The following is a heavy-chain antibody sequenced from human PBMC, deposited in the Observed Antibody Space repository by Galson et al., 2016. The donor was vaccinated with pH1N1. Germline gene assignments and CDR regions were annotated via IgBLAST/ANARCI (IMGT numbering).Heavy chain of an antibody. CDR1: GGTLSNSA. V-gene: IGHV1-69*06. D-gene: IGHD2-15*01. Sequence: SVKVSCKASGGTLSNSAVSWVRQAPGQGLEWMGGISPIFGSINYAQRFQGRVTITADIFVNTAYVELSSLRSEDTAIYYCARDLVGSDRYYHYGMDVWGQGTTVTVSS. J-gene: IGHJ6*02. CDR3: ARDLVGSDRYYHYGMDV. CDR2: ISPIFGSI.